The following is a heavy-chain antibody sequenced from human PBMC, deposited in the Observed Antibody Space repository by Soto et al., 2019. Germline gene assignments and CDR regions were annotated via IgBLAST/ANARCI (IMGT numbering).Heavy chain of an antibody. CDR1: GGSISSYY. Sequence: SETLSLTCTVSGGSISSYYWTWIRQPPGKGLEWIGYIYYSGSTTYNPSLKSRVTISVDTSKNQFSLKLSSVTTADTAVYYCARVSTMVRGNNFYGMDVWGQGTTVTVSS. J-gene: IGHJ6*02. CDR2: IYYSGST. V-gene: IGHV4-59*01. D-gene: IGHD3-10*01. CDR3: ARVSTMVRGNNFYGMDV.